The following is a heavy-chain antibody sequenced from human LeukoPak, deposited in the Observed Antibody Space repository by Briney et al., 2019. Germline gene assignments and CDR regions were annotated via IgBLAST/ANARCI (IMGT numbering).Heavy chain of an antibody. CDR2: ISAYNGNT. CDR3: ARDQGGGYSYGDITFDY. J-gene: IGHJ4*02. V-gene: IGHV1-18*01. Sequence: GASVKVSCKASGYTFTSYGISWVRQAPGRGLEWMGWISAYNGNTNYAQKLQGRVTMTTDTSTSTAYMELRSLRSDDTAVYYCARDQGGGYSYGDITFDYWGQGTLVTVSS. D-gene: IGHD5-18*01. CDR1: GYTFTSYG.